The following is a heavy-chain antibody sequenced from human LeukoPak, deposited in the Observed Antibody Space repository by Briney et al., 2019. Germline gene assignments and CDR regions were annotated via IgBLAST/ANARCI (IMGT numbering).Heavy chain of an antibody. CDR1: GGSFSGYY. J-gene: IGHJ6*02. CDR2: INHSGST. CDR3: ARGGLGGHYYDSSGYHHYYYGMDV. D-gene: IGHD3-22*01. V-gene: IGHV4-34*01. Sequence: SEALSLTCAVYGGSFSGYYWSWIRQPPGKGLEWIGEINHSGSTNYNPSLKSRVTISVDTSKNQFSLKLSSVTAADTAVYYCARGGLGGHYYDSSGYHHYYYGMDVWGQGTTVTVSS.